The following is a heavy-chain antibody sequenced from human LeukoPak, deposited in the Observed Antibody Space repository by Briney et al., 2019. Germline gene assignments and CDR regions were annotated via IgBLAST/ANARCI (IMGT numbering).Heavy chain of an antibody. CDR3: WSRRYHYRSGSRFDP. J-gene: IGHJ5*02. Sequence: SETLSVTCAVQGGSFSDYSWTWIRQLPGKGLEWIGDITHSDSTNYNPSFKSRVTISVATSKKQFSLKLAAVTPAYTPVYNLWSRRYHYRSGSRFDPWGRGTLVTVSS. CDR1: GGSFSDYS. CDR2: ITHSDST. D-gene: IGHD3-10*01. V-gene: IGHV4-34*01.